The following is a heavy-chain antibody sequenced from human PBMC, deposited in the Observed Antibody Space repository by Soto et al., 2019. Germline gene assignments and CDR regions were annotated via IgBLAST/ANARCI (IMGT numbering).Heavy chain of an antibody. J-gene: IGHJ4*02. CDR3: AREIVVARGASYFDY. CDR1: GFTFCRNW. V-gene: IGHV3-7*04. D-gene: IGHD2-2*01. CDR2: IRQDGSEK. Sequence: SLRLSCVGSGFTFCRNWITWVRQAPGKGVGWVGNIRQDGSEKKYVDSVKGRFTISRDNAKNSLYLQINSLRAEDTAVYYCAREIVVARGASYFDYWGPGTLVTVSS.